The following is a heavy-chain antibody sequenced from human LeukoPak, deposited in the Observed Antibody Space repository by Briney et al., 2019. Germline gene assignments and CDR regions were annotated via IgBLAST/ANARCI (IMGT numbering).Heavy chain of an antibody. Sequence: GGSLRLSCAASGFTFSSYWMSWVRQAPGKGLEWVSGISWNSGSIGYADSVKGRFTISRDNAKNSLYLQMNSLRAEDTALYYCAKDSGQYCSGPFDYWGQGTLVTVSS. CDR2: ISWNSGSI. V-gene: IGHV3-9*01. CDR1: GFTFSSYW. J-gene: IGHJ4*02. CDR3: AKDSGQYCSGPFDY. D-gene: IGHD2-15*01.